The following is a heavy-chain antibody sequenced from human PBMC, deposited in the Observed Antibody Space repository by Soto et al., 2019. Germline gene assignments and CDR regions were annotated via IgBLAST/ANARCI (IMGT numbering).Heavy chain of an antibody. V-gene: IGHV3-30*18. J-gene: IGHJ6*02. CDR1: GFTFSSYG. CDR3: AKDKGSNYYYYYGMDV. CDR2: ISYDGSNK. Sequence: QVQLVESGGGVVQPGRSLRLSCAASGFTFSSYGMHWVRQAPGKGLEWVAVISYDGSNKYYADSVKDRFTISRDNSKNTLYLQMNSLRAEDTAVYYCAKDKGSNYYYYYGMDVWGQGTTVTVSS.